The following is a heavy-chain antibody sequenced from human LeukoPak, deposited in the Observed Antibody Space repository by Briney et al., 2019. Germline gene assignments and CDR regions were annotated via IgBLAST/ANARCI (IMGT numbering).Heavy chain of an antibody. CDR1: GYTFTGYY. CDR3: ARDLIWAVRGVIVVDADYYYYGMDV. Sequence: ASVKASCKASGYTFTGYYMHWVRQAPGQGLEWMGGIIPIFGTANYAQKFQGRVTITADESTSTAYMELSSLRSEDTAVYYCARDLIWAVRGVIVVDADYYYYGMDVWGQGTTVTVSS. J-gene: IGHJ6*02. V-gene: IGHV1-69*13. D-gene: IGHD3-10*01. CDR2: IIPIFGTA.